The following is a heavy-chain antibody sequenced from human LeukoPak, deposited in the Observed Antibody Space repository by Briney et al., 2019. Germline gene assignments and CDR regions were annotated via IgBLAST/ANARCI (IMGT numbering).Heavy chain of an antibody. V-gene: IGHV3-21*01. Sequence: GGSLRLSCAASGFTFSSYWMSWVRQAPGKGLEWVSSISSSSSYIYYADSVKGRFTISRDNAKNSLYLQMNSLRAEDTAVYYCARGRGWYNYWGQGTLVTVSS. D-gene: IGHD6-19*01. CDR1: GFTFSSYW. J-gene: IGHJ4*02. CDR2: ISSSSSYI. CDR3: ARGRGWYNY.